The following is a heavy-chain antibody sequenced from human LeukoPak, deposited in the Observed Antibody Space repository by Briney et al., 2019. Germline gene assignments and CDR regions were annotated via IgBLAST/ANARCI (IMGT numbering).Heavy chain of an antibody. J-gene: IGHJ4*02. V-gene: IGHV3-11*01. CDR3: ARDERLLSFLK. Sequence: GGSLRLSCAASGFTFSDYYMTWIRQAPGKGLEWVSYISTSGSTIYYADSVKGRFTISRDNAKNSLYLQMNSLRAEDTAIYYCARDERLLSFLKWGQGTLVTVSS. D-gene: IGHD3-3*01. CDR2: ISTSGSTI. CDR1: GFTFSDYY.